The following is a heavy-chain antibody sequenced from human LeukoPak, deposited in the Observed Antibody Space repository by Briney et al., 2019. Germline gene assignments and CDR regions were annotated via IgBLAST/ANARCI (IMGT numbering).Heavy chain of an antibody. CDR3: ARGSREWLLSTFDY. Sequence: ASVKVSCKASGYTFTGYYMHWVRQAPGQGLEWMGRINPNSGGTNYAQKFQGSVTMTRVTSISTAYMELSRLRSDDTAVYYCARGSREWLLSTFDYWGQGTLVTVSS. J-gene: IGHJ4*02. CDR1: GYTFTGYY. V-gene: IGHV1-2*06. D-gene: IGHD3-3*01. CDR2: INPNSGGT.